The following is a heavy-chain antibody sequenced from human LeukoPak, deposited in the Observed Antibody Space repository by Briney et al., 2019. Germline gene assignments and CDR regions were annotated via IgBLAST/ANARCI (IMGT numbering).Heavy chain of an antibody. D-gene: IGHD3-10*01. V-gene: IGHV4-34*01. Sequence: PSETLSLTCAVYGASFSNYYWSWIRPPPGKGLEWIGETDHSGSTKCNPSLKGRVTISLDTSKNQFSLDLTSVTAADTGVGSYNWFDPWGQGTLVTVSS. CDR1: GASFSNYY. J-gene: IGHJ5*02. CDR3: NWFDP. CDR2: TDHSGST.